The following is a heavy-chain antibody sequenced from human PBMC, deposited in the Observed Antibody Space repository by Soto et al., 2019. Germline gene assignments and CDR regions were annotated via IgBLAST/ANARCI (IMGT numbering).Heavy chain of an antibody. CDR3: AREVPGGYSLGY. J-gene: IGHJ4*02. CDR1: GFTFSSYG. D-gene: IGHD5-18*01. Sequence: VQLVESGGGVVQPGRSLRLSCAASGFTFSSYGMHWVRQAPGKGLGWVAVIWYDGSNKYYADSVKGRFTISRDNSKNTLYLEMNSGRAEDTAVYYCAREVPGGYSLGYWGQGTLVTVFS. CDR2: IWYDGSNK. V-gene: IGHV3-33*01.